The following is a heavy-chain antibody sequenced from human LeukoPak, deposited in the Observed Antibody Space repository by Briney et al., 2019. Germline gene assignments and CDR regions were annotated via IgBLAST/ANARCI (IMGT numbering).Heavy chain of an antibody. V-gene: IGHV3-9*01. Sequence: GGSLRLSCAASGFTFDDYAMHWVRQAPGKGLEWVSGISWNSGSIGYADSVKGRFTISRDNAKNSLYLQMNSLRAEDTALYYCAKVTERYHYYYYGMDVWGQGTMVTVSS. CDR2: ISWNSGSI. CDR3: AKVTERYHYYYYGMDV. CDR1: GFTFDDYA. J-gene: IGHJ6*02. D-gene: IGHD1-1*01.